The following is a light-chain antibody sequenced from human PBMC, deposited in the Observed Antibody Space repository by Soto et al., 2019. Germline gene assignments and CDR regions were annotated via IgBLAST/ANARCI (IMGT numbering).Light chain of an antibody. CDR2: KAS. V-gene: IGKV1-5*03. CDR3: QQYNNYGSWT. J-gene: IGKJ1*01. CDR1: QSISGW. Sequence: DIQMTQSPSTLSASVGDRVTITCRASQSISGWLAWYQQKPGKDPNLLIYKASSLESGVPSRFSGSGSGTEFTLTISSLQPDDFATYYCQQYNNYGSWTFGQGTKVEIK.